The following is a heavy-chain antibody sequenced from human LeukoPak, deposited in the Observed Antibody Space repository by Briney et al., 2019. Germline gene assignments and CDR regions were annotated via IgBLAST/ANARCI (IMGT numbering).Heavy chain of an antibody. CDR3: ARWLRSTADAY. Sequence: PGESLKISCKGSVYSFTSYWISWVRQMPGKGLEWMGNIDPSDSYTNYSPSFQGHVTISADKSISTAYLQWTSLKASDTAMYYCARWLRSTADAYWGQGTLVTVSS. J-gene: IGHJ4*02. D-gene: IGHD2-21*02. V-gene: IGHV5-10-1*01. CDR1: VYSFTSYW. CDR2: IDPSDSYT.